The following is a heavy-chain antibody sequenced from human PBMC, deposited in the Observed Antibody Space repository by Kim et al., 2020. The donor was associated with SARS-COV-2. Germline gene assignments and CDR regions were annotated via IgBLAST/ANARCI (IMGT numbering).Heavy chain of an antibody. J-gene: IGHJ6*02. V-gene: IGHV1-69*13. CDR3: ASSYSSGWKTTEYYYYGMDV. CDR1: GGTFSSYA. D-gene: IGHD6-19*01. Sequence: SVKVSCKASGGTFSSYAISWVRQAPGQGLEWMGGIIPIFGTANYAQKFQGRVTITADESTSTAYMELSSLRSEDTAVYYCASSYSSGWKTTEYYYYGMDVWGQGTTVTVSS. CDR2: IIPIFGTA.